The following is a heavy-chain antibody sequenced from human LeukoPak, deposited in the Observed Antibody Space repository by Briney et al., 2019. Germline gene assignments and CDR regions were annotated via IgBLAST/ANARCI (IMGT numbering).Heavy chain of an antibody. V-gene: IGHV4-39*07. J-gene: IGHJ5*02. Sequence: SETLSLTCTVSGGSISSSSYYWGWIRQPPGKGLEWIGSIYYSGSTYYNPSLKSRVTISVDTSKNQFSLKLSSVTAADTAVYYCARDGFGELLAWFDPWGQGTLVTVSS. CDR2: IYYSGST. CDR1: GGSISSSSYY. D-gene: IGHD3-10*01. CDR3: ARDGFGELLAWFDP.